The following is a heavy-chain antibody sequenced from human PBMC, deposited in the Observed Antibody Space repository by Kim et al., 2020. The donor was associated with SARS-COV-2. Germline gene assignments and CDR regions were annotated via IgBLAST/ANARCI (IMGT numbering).Heavy chain of an antibody. V-gene: IGHV3-23*01. CDR3: VRDSSGYPDY. J-gene: IGHJ4*02. CDR1: RFTFSNFA. CDR2: VGSHYGPS. Sequence: GGSLRLSCAASRFTFSNFAMNWVRQTPGKGLEWVSSVGSHYGPSYYADSVKGRFTVSRDNSRNTLFLLMNNLTAEDTALYYCVRDSSGYPDYWGQGTQVT. D-gene: IGHD3-22*01.